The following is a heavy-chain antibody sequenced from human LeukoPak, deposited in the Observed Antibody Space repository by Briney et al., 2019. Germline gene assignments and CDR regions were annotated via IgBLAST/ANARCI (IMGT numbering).Heavy chain of an antibody. V-gene: IGHV4-61*02. CDR2: IYTSGST. CDR1: GGSISSGSYY. CDR3: ARTATPLTRGQFYFDY. J-gene: IGHJ4*02. Sequence: SSETLSLTCTVSGGSISSGSYYWSWIRQPAGKGLEWIGRIYTSGSTNYNPSLKSRVTISVDTSKNQFSLKLSSVTAADTAVYYCARTATPLTRGQFYFDYWGQGTLVTVSS. D-gene: IGHD3-10*01.